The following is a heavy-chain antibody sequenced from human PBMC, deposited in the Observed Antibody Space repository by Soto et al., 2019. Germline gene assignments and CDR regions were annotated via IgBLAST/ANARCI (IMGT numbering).Heavy chain of an antibody. V-gene: IGHV1-69*01. CDR2: IIPMFGTA. CDR3: ARDRKINLRQALPAGVGMDV. D-gene: IGHD3-16*01. CDR1: GGTFSTYA. J-gene: IGHJ6*02. Sequence: QVQLVQSGAEVKKPGSSVKVSCKASGGTFSTYAISWVRQAPGQGLEWMGGIIPMFGTAKYAQKFQGRATITADESTTEAYMELSSLRSEDTAVYYCARDRKINLRQALPAGVGMDVWGQGTTVTVSS.